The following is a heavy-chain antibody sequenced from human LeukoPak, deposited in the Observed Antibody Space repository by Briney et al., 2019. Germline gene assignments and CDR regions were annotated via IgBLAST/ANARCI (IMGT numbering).Heavy chain of an antibody. CDR2: INHSGST. J-gene: IGHJ4*02. CDR1: GGSFSGYY. CDR3: ARVAVGATGSIDY. V-gene: IGHV4-34*01. Sequence: SETLSLTCAVYGGSFSGYYWSWIRQPPGKGLEWIGEINHSGSTTYNPSLKSRVTISVDTSKNQFSLKLSSVTAADTAVYYCARVAVGATGSIDYWGQGTLVTVSS. D-gene: IGHD1-26*01.